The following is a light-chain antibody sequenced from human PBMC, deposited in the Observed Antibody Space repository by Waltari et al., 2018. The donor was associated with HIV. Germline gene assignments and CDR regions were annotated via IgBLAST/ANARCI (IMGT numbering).Light chain of an antibody. J-gene: IGLJ3*02. Sequence: QAALTQPASAAGSPGQTITVSCTGNSSDVGTYDLVPWYPHHPGKAPKLIIHDVTKRPSGVSSRFSGSKSGNTASLTISGLQAEDESLYYCCAFSGGRISWVFGGGTRETVL. CDR2: DVT. V-gene: IGLV2-23*02. CDR1: SSDVGTYDL. CDR3: CAFSGGRISWV.